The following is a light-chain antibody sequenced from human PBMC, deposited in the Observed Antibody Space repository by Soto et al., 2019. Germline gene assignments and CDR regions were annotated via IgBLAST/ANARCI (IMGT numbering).Light chain of an antibody. CDR1: TGPVTNGHF. Sequence: QAVVTQEPSLTVSPGGTVTLTCGSSTGPVTNGHFPYWFQQKPGQAPRPLIYDTDNKHSWTPARFSASLLGDKAALTFSGALPEDEADYYCLLSYTGRLYVFGPGTKLTVL. CDR3: LLSYTGRLYV. J-gene: IGLJ1*01. V-gene: IGLV7-46*01. CDR2: DTD.